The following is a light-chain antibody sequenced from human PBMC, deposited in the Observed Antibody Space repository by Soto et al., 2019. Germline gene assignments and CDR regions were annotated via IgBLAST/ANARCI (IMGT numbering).Light chain of an antibody. CDR2: GAS. Sequence: EIVLTQSPGTLSLSPGERATLSCRASQSVSSGHLSWYQQKPGQAPILLIYGASSRAPGIPDRFSGSGSGTDFTLTINRMEPEDFAAYYCLQYGSSPWTFGQGNKVDIK. CDR1: QSVSSGH. J-gene: IGKJ1*01. V-gene: IGKV3-20*01. CDR3: LQYGSSPWT.